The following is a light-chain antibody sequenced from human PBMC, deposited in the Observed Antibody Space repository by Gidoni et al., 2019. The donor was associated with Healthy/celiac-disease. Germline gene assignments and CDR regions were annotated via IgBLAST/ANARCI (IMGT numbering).Light chain of an antibody. CDR3: QQYYSTPT. J-gene: IGKJ1*01. V-gene: IGKV4-1*01. CDR1: QSVLYSSNNKNY. CDR2: CAS. Sequence: DIVMTQAPDSLAVSLGERATINCKSSQSVLYSSNNKNYVAWYQQKPGQPPKLLIYCASTRESGVPDRFSGSGSGTDFTLTISILQAEDVAGYYFQQYYSTPTFGQGTKVEIK.